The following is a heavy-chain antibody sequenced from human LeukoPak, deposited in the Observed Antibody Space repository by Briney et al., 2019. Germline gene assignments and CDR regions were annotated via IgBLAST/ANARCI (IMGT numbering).Heavy chain of an antibody. CDR1: GFTFSSYA. D-gene: IGHD3-22*01. Sequence: GGSLRLSCAASGFTFSSYAMSWVRQAPGKGLEWVSAISRTGGTTYYADSVKGRFTISRDNSKNTLYLQMNSLRAEDTAVYYCANTDYYDTSALDYWGQGTLVTVSS. J-gene: IGHJ4*02. CDR2: ISRTGGTT. V-gene: IGHV3-23*01. CDR3: ANTDYYDTSALDY.